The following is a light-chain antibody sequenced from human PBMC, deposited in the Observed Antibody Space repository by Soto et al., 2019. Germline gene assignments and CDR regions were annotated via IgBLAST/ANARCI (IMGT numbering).Light chain of an antibody. CDR1: SSDVGGYNY. J-gene: IGLJ7*01. V-gene: IGLV2-14*01. CDR2: NVS. CDR3: SSYTNSNTAV. Sequence: QSALTQPASVSGSPGQSITISCTGTSSDVGGYNYVSWYQQHPGKAPKLMLYNVSNRPSGVSNRFSGSKSGNTAALNISGLQAEDEADYYCSSYTNSNTAVFGGGTQLTVL.